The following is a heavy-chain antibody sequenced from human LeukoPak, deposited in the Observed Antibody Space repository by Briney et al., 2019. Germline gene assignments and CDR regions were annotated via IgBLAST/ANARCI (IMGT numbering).Heavy chain of an antibody. Sequence: ASVKVSCKPSGYTFTTYYIHWVRPAPGQGLEWIGTINPSGGSTSFAQKFQGRVTMTRDTSTSTVYMELSSLRSDDTAMCYCVRNVDSGFDYWGQGTLVTVSS. V-gene: IGHV1-46*01. CDR1: GYTFTTYY. D-gene: IGHD3/OR15-3a*01. CDR2: INPSGGST. CDR3: VRNVDSGFDY. J-gene: IGHJ4*02.